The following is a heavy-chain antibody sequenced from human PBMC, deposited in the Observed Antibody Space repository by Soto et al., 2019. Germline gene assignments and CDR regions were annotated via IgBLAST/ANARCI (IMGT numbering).Heavy chain of an antibody. Sequence: EVQLVDSGGDLVQPGGSLRLSCAASGFTFSTYWMSWVRQAPGKGLEWVANIDPEGSEKYYLDSVKGRFTISRDKAKNSLYLQMNSLRAEDTAVYYCARDMGTSGAYGYWGQRSLVTFTS. V-gene: IGHV3-7*03. D-gene: IGHD1-26*01. CDR1: GFTFSTYW. CDR2: IDPEGSEK. CDR3: ARDMGTSGAYGY. J-gene: IGHJ4*02.